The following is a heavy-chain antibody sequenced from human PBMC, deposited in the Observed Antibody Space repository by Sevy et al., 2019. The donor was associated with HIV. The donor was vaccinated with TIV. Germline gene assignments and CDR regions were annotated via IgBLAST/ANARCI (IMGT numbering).Heavy chain of an antibody. CDR3: ARLLIVGEEGDYFYNGMDV. D-gene: IGHD1-26*01. CDR2: ISHTGGT. Sequence: LLQLRRPWSLTCDLYGGSFSGYYWSWIRQPPGKGLEWIGEISHTGGTSYNSSLKSRITISIDTSKNHCSLKLSSLTAADTAVYFCARLLIVGEEGDYFYNGMDVWGQGTTVTVSS. CDR1: GGSFSGYY. J-gene: IGHJ6*02. V-gene: IGHV4-34*01.